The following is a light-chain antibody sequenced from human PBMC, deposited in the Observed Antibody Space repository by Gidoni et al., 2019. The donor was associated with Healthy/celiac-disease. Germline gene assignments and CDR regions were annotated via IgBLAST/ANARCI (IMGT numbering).Light chain of an antibody. CDR1: SSNIGSNP. V-gene: IGLV1-44*01. CDR3: AAWDDSLSYV. CDR2: SNN. J-gene: IGLJ1*01. Sequence: QSVLTQPPSASGTPGQRVTISCSGSSSNIGSNPVNWYQQLPGTAPKLLIYSNNQRPSGVPDRFSGSKSGTSASLAISGLQSEDEADYYCAAWDDSLSYVFGTGTKVTVL.